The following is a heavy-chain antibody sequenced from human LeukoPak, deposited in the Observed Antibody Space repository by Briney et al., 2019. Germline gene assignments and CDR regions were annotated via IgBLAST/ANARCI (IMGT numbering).Heavy chain of an antibody. CDR3: AKEGKDYDFWSGYGSMDV. Sequence: GGSLRLSCAASGFTFRSYAMHWVRQAPGKGLEWVAVMSYDGTNKKYADSVKGRFTISRDNSKNTLYLQVNSLRAEDTAVYYCAKEGKDYDFWSGYGSMDVWGQGTMVTVSS. CDR1: GFTFRSYA. D-gene: IGHD3-3*01. CDR2: MSYDGTNK. J-gene: IGHJ6*02. V-gene: IGHV3-30*18.